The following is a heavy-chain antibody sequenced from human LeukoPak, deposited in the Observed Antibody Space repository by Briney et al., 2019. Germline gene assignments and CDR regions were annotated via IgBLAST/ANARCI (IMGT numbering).Heavy chain of an antibody. V-gene: IGHV3-9*01. Sequence: PGGSLRLSCAASGFTFDDYAMHWVRQAPGKGLEWVSGISWNSGSIGYADSVKGRFTISRDNAKNSLYLQMNSLRAEDTAVYYCARAQLRISAFDIWGQGTMVTVSS. CDR2: ISWNSGSI. CDR3: ARAQLRISAFDI. J-gene: IGHJ3*02. D-gene: IGHD4-17*01. CDR1: GFTFDDYA.